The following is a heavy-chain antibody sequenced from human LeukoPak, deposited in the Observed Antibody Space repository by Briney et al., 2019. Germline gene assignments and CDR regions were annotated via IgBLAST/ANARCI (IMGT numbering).Heavy chain of an antibody. CDR1: GGSLSGFS. J-gene: IGHJ6*02. CDR3: ARALTVTTFYYYGMDV. D-gene: IGHD4-17*01. CDR2: INQGGST. Sequence: SETLSLTCAVYGGSLSGFSWSWIRQPPGKGLEWIGEINQGGSTNYNPSLKSRVTMSVDTSKNQFSLKLSSVTAADTAVYYCARALTVTTFYYYGMDVWGQGTTVTVSS. V-gene: IGHV4-34*01.